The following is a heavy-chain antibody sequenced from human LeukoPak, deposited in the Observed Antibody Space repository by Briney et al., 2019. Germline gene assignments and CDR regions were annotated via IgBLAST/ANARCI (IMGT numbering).Heavy chain of an antibody. V-gene: IGHV4-34*01. CDR1: GGSFSGYC. CDR2: INHSGST. D-gene: IGHD1-26*01. CDR3: ARVDSGSYGGWVYYYYGMDV. J-gene: IGHJ6*02. Sequence: SETLSLTCAVYGGSFSGYCWSWIRQPPGKGLEWIGEINHSGSTNYNPSLKSRVTISVDTSKNQFSLKLSSVTAADTAVYYCARVDSGSYGGWVYYYYGMDVWGQGTTVTVSS.